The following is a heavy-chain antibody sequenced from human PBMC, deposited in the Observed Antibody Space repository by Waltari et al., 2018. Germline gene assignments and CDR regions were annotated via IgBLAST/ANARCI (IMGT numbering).Heavy chain of an antibody. D-gene: IGHD6-13*01. V-gene: IGHV3-21*01. Sequence: EVQVVESGGGLVKPGGSHRLSCAGSGFTFSDYTFNWVREAPGKGLDWVSSIRSSSSYQQYADSVKGRFTISRDNAKNSMYLQMNSLRVEDTGVYYCARGKGGSSWFFDYWGQGALVTVSS. CDR1: GFTFSDYT. CDR3: ARGKGGSSWFFDY. CDR2: IRSSSSYQ. J-gene: IGHJ4*02.